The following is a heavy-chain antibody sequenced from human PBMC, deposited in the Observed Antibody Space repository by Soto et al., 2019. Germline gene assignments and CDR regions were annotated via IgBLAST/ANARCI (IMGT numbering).Heavy chain of an antibody. CDR3: ATDGVLTTTFRTYYFEF. J-gene: IGHJ4*02. CDR1: GFGFNGYA. D-gene: IGHD1-1*01. Sequence: QGQLVESGGGVVQPGTSLRLSCAASGFGFNGYALHWVRQAPGKGLEWVAAISFDGRNEDYANSVKGRFTISRDNSRETLFLQLNSLRTEVTAIYYCATDGVLTTTFRTYYFEFWGRGTLVTVSS. V-gene: IGHV3-30*04. CDR2: ISFDGRNE.